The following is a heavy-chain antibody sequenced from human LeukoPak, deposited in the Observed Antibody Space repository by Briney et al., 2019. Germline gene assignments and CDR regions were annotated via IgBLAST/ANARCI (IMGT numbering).Heavy chain of an antibody. CDR3: ARGTMVRGVIPFDY. CDR1: GYTFTSYA. D-gene: IGHD3-10*01. J-gene: IGHJ4*02. CDR2: INTNTGNP. Sequence: ASVKVFCKASGYTFTSYAMNWVRQAPGQGLEWMGWINTNTGNPTYAQGFTGRFVFSLDTSVSTAYLQISSLKAEDTAVYYCARGTMVRGVIPFDYWGQGTLVTVSS. V-gene: IGHV7-4-1*02.